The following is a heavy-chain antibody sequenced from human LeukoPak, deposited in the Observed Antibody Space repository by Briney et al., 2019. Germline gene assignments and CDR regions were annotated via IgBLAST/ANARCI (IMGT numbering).Heavy chain of an antibody. CDR3: TQYAYGFFQY. Sequence: GGSLRLSCAASGFTFNNYGIHWVRQAPGKGLEWVSAISGSGGSTYYADSVKGRFTISRDNSKNTLYLQMNSLKTEDTAVYYCTQYAYGFFQYWGQGTLVTVSS. CDR1: GFTFNNYG. V-gene: IGHV3-23*01. J-gene: IGHJ4*02. CDR2: ISGSGGST. D-gene: IGHD3-10*01.